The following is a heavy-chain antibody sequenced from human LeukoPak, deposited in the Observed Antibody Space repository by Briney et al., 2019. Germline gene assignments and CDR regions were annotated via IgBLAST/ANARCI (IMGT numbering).Heavy chain of an antibody. J-gene: IGHJ6*03. CDR3: GSSGWRFYMDV. Sequence: GGSLRLSCAASGFTFSSYEMNWVRQAPGKGLEWVSYISSSGSTIYYADSVKGRFTISRDNSKNTLYLQMNSLRAEDTAVYYCGSSGWRFYMDVWGKGTTVTISS. V-gene: IGHV3-48*03. D-gene: IGHD6-19*01. CDR1: GFTFSSYE. CDR2: ISSSGSTI.